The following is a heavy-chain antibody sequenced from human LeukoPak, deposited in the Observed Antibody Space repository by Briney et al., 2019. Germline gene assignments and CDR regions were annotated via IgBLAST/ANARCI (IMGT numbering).Heavy chain of an antibody. CDR2: ISYDGSKK. V-gene: IGHV3-30*18. Sequence: GGSLRLSCAASGFTFSSYAMHWGRQAPGKGLEWVAVISYDGSKKYYADSVKGRFTISRDNSKNTLYLQMHSPTAEDTAVYYCAQAIPVGATLYYYGMDVWGQGTTVTVSS. CDR3: AQAIPVGATLYYYGMDV. D-gene: IGHD1-26*01. J-gene: IGHJ6*02. CDR1: GFTFSSYA.